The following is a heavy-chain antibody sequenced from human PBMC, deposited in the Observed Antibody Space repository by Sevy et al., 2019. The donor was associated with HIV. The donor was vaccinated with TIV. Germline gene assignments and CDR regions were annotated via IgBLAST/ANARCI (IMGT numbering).Heavy chain of an antibody. CDR2: ISFNGNDE. CDR1: GFTLTNFP. D-gene: IGHD3-9*01. CDR3: VRTAGLTGSYEY. V-gene: IGHV3-30-3*01. J-gene: IGHJ4*02. Sequence: GGSLRLSCAASGFTLTNFPMHWVRQAPGRGLEWVAIISFNGNDEFYADSVKGRFTISRDNSKSTLYLQMNSLRREDTAVYYCVRTAGLTGSYEYWGQGTQVTVSS.